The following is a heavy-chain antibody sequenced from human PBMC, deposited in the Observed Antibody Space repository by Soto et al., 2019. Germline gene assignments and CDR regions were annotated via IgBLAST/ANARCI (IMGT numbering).Heavy chain of an antibody. D-gene: IGHD3-10*01. CDR1: GGSFSGYY. J-gene: IGHJ6*02. CDR3: ATFTYYYGSGSPLHGMDV. Sequence: SEILSLTCAVYGGSFSGYYWSWIRQPPGKGLEWIGEINHSGSTNYNPSLKSRVTISVDTPKNQFSLKLSSVTAAATAVYYCATFTYYYGSGSPLHGMDVWGQGTTVTVSS. V-gene: IGHV4-34*01. CDR2: INHSGST.